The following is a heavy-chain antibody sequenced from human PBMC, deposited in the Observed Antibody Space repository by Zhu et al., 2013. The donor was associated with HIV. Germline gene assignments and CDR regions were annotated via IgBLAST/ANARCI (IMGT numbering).Heavy chain of an antibody. Sequence: QVQLVQSGAEVKKPGASVKVSCKASGYTFTSYYMHWVRQAPGQGLEWMGIINPSGGSTSYAQKFQGRVTMTRDTSTSTVYMELSSLRSEDTAVYYCARDRAATHYYYYMDVWGKGTTVTVSS. J-gene: IGHJ6*03. CDR3: ARDRAATHYYYYMDV. V-gene: IGHV1-46*01. CDR1: GYTFTSYY. D-gene: IGHD2-15*01. CDR2: INPSGGST.